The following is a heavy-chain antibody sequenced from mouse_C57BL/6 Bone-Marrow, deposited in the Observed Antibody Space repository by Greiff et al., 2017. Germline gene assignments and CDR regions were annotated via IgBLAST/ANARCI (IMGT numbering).Heavy chain of an antibody. V-gene: IGHV1-69*01. D-gene: IGHD2-5*01. CDR3: AAYYSNYVDY. J-gene: IGHJ2*01. Sequence: QVQLQQPGAELVMPGASVKLSCKASGYTFTSYWMHWVKQRPGQGLEWIGEIDPSDSYTNYNQKFKGKSTLTVDKSSSTAYMPLSILTSEDSAVYYCAAYYSNYVDYWGQGTTLTVSS. CDR1: GYTFTSYW. CDR2: IDPSDSYT.